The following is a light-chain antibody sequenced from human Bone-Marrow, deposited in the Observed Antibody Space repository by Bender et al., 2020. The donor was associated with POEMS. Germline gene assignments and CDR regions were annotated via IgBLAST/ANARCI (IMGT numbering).Light chain of an antibody. J-gene: IGLJ2*01. CDR2: EVS. CDR3: SSYTSTSTF. CDR1: SSDVGSYNL. Sequence: QSALTQPASVSGSPGQSITISCTGTSSDVGSYNLVSWYQQHPGKAPKLMIYEVSKRPSGVSNRFSGSKSGNTASLAITGLQSDDEAIYFCSSYTSTSTFFGGGTKLTVL. V-gene: IGLV2-14*02.